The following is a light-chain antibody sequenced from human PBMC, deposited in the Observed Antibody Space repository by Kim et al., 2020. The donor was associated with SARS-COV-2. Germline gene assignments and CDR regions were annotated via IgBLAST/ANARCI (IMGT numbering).Light chain of an antibody. V-gene: IGLV6-57*02. CDR3: QSYDSSSVV. Sequence: GKTVTISCTGSSGSIASNYVQWYQQRPGSAPTTVIYEDNQRPSGVPDRFSGSIDSSSNSASLTISGLKTEYEADYYCQSYDSSSVVFGGGTQLTVL. CDR2: EDN. J-gene: IGLJ2*01. CDR1: SGSIASNY.